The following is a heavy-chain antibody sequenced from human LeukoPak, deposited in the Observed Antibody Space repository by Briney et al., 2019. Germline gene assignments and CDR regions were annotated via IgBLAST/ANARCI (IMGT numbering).Heavy chain of an antibody. Sequence: GGSLRLSCAASGFTFSSYWMHWVRQAPGKGLVWVSRINSDGSSTSYADSVKGRFTISRDNAKNTLYLQMNSLRAEDTAVYYCARVPRIQLWSNPFDDWGQGTLVTVSS. D-gene: IGHD5-18*01. CDR2: INSDGSST. CDR1: GFTFSSYW. J-gene: IGHJ4*02. CDR3: ARVPRIQLWSNPFDD. V-gene: IGHV3-74*01.